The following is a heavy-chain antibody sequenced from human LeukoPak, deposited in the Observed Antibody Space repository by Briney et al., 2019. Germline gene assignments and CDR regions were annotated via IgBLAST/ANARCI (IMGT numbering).Heavy chain of an antibody. CDR2: IYYNGDT. J-gene: IGHJ6*02. D-gene: IGHD1-1*01. Sequence: PPETLSLTCTVSGGSINANYWSWIRQPPGKGLEWIGYIYYNGDTFYNPSLKSRVTISVDMSKTLFSLKLRSVTAADTAVYFCARRNDPYDLDVWGQGTTVTVSS. CDR1: GGSINANY. V-gene: IGHV4-59*08. CDR3: ARRNDPYDLDV.